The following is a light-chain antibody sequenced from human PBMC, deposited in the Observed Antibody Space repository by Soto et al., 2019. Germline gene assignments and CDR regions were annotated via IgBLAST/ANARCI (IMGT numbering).Light chain of an antibody. CDR2: DAS. J-gene: IGKJ1*01. Sequence: PPSVSVAPGQTARITCGGNNIGSKSVHWYQQKPGQAPRLLIYDASNRATGIPARFSGSGSGTDFTLTISSLEPEDFAVYYCQQRGNRPPWTFGQGTKVDIK. V-gene: IGKV3-11*01. CDR1: NIGSKS. CDR3: QQRGNRPPWT.